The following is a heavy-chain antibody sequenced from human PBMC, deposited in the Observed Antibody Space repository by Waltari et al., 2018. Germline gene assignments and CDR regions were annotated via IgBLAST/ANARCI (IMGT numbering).Heavy chain of an antibody. D-gene: IGHD2-15*01. J-gene: IGHJ3*02. V-gene: IGHV3-23*01. CDR3: AKGAVVALDAFDI. CDR1: GLTFIDFSTYG. CDR2: ISGSGGGS. Sequence: EVQLLESGGDLVQPGGSLRLSCTASGLTFIDFSTYGMSWVRQAPGKGLEWVSDISGSGGGSYYADSVKGRFTISRDNSKNMLYLQMNSLRVEDTAVYYCAKGAVVALDAFDIWGQGTMVTVSS.